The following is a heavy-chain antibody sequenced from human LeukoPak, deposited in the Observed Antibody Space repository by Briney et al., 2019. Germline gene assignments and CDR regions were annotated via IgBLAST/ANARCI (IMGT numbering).Heavy chain of an antibody. V-gene: IGHV3-74*01. Sequence: GGSLRLSCLASGLTFNTYWMHWVRQAPGKGPVWVSRINPDGSVTWDADSVRGRFIISRDDAKNTLYLQMNSLRAEDTAVYYCARVSSGWYETLFDYWGQGTLVTVSS. D-gene: IGHD6-19*01. J-gene: IGHJ4*02. CDR1: GLTFNTYW. CDR3: ARVSSGWYETLFDY. CDR2: INPDGSVT.